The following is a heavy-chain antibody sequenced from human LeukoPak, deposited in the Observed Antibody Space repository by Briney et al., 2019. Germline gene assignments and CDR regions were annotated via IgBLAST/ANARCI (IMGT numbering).Heavy chain of an antibody. CDR2: INSDGSST. CDR1: GFIFNNYA. J-gene: IGHJ6*02. V-gene: IGHV3-74*01. CDR3: ARPIYYYYGMDV. Sequence: GGSLRLSCAASGFIFNNYAMHWVRQGPGKGLLWVSRINSDGSSTSYADSVKGRFTISRDNAKNTLYLQMDSLRAEDTAVYYCARPIYYYYGMDVWGQGTTVTVSS.